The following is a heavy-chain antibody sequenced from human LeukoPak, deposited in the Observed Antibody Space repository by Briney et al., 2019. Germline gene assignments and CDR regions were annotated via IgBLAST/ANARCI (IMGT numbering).Heavy chain of an antibody. V-gene: IGHV5-51*01. Sequence: GESLQISCKGSGYSFTSCWIGWVRQVPGKGLEWMGIIYPGDSDTRYSPSFQGQVTISADKSINTAYLQWSSLKASDTAMYYCARRVVNNRNWYFNLWGRGTLVTVSS. CDR2: IYPGDSDT. CDR3: ARRVVNNRNWYFNL. CDR1: GYSFTSCW. D-gene: IGHD4-23*01. J-gene: IGHJ2*01.